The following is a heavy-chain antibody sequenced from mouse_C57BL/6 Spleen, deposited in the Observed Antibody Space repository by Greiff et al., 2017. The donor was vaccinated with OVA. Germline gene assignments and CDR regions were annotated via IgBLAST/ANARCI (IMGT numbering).Heavy chain of an antibody. Sequence: EVQLVESGGGLVQPKGSLKLSCAASGFSFNTYAMNWVRQAPGQGLEWVARIRSKSNNYATYYADSVKDRFTISRDDSESMLYLQMNNLKTEDTAMYYCVRQESSVPAWFAYWGQGTLVTVSA. CDR3: VRQESSVPAWFAY. J-gene: IGHJ3*01. D-gene: IGHD3-2*02. CDR2: IRSKSNNYAT. V-gene: IGHV10-1*01. CDR1: GFSFNTYA.